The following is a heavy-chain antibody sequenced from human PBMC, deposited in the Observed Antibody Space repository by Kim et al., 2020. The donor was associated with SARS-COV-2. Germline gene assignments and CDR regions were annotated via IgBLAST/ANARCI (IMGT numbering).Heavy chain of an antibody. V-gene: IGHV3-73*01. Sequence: GGSLRLSCAASGFTFSGSAMHWVRQASGKGLEWVGRIRSKANSYATAYAASVKGRFTISRDDSKNTAYLQMNSLKTEDTAVYYCTTRSMITSGGRDYWGQGTLVTVSS. D-gene: IGHD3-16*01. CDR1: GFTFSGSA. CDR3: TTRSMITSGGRDY. J-gene: IGHJ4*02. CDR2: IRSKANSYAT.